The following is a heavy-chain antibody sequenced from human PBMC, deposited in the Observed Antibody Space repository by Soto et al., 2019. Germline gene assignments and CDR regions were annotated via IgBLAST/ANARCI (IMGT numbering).Heavy chain of an antibody. CDR1: GGSISSSSYY. Sequence: SETLSLTCTVSGGSISSSSYYWGWIRQPPGKGLEWIGSIYYSGSTYYNPSLKSRVTISVDTSKTQFSLKLSSVTAADTAVYYCSRGPLAVAGASFDYWGQGILVTVSS. CDR3: SRGPLAVAGASFDY. V-gene: IGHV4-39*07. J-gene: IGHJ4*02. CDR2: IYYSGST. D-gene: IGHD6-19*01.